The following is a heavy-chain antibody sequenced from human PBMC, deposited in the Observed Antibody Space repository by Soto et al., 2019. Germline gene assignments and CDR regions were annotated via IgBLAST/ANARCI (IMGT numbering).Heavy chain of an antibody. D-gene: IGHD3-3*01. CDR1: GYSFTSYW. J-gene: IGHJ4*02. V-gene: IGHV5-51*01. CDR3: ARSPGIYDFWSGYHDY. Sequence: GESLKISCKGSGYSFTSYWIGWVRQMPGKGLEWMGIIYPGDSDTRYSPSFQGQVTISADKSISTAYLQWSSLKASDTAMYYCARSPGIYDFWSGYHDYWGQGTLVTVSS. CDR2: IYPGDSDT.